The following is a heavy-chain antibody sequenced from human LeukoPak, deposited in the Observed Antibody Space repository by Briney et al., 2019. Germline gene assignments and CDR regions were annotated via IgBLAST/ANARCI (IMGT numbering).Heavy chain of an antibody. J-gene: IGHJ6*03. Sequence: ASVKVSCKASGYTSTSYGISWVRQAPGQGLEWMGWISAYNGNTNYAQKLQGRVTMTTDTSTSTAYMELRSLRSDDTAVYYCARDVYYDILTGDYYYYMDVWGKGTTVTVSS. V-gene: IGHV1-18*01. CDR3: ARDVYYDILTGDYYYYMDV. CDR1: GYTSTSYG. CDR2: ISAYNGNT. D-gene: IGHD3-9*01.